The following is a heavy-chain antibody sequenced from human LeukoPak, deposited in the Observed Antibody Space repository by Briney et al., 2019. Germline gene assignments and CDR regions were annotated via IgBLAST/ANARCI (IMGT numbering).Heavy chain of an antibody. Sequence: ASVKVSCKASGYTFTSYGISWVRQAPGQGLEWMGWMNPNSGNTGYAQKFQGRVTMTRNTSISTAYMELSSLRSEDTAVYYCATSVVRGYYDFWSGYYKYGMDVWGQGTTVTVSS. D-gene: IGHD3-3*01. CDR3: ATSVVRGYYDFWSGYYKYGMDV. J-gene: IGHJ6*02. CDR2: MNPNSGNT. CDR1: GYTFTSYG. V-gene: IGHV1-8*02.